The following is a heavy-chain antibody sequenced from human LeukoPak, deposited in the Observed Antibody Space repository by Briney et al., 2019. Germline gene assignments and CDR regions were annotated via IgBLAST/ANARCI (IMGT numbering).Heavy chain of an antibody. V-gene: IGHV1-46*01. Sequence: GASVKVSCKASGGTFSSYAISWVRQAPGQGLEWMGIINPSGGSTSYAQKFQGRVTMTRDMSTSTVYMELSSLRSEDTAVYYCAREEHNWFDPWGQGTLVTVSS. J-gene: IGHJ5*02. CDR1: GGTFSSYA. CDR2: INPSGGST. CDR3: AREEHNWFDP.